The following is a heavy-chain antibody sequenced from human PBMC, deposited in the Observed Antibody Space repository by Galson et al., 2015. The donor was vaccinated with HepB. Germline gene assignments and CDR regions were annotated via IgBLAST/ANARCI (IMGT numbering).Heavy chain of an antibody. Sequence: QVQLQESGPGLVKPSQTLSLTCTVSGGSISSGGYYWSWIRQHPGKGLEWIGYIYYSGSTYYNPSLKSRVTISVDTSKNQFSLKLSSVTAADTAVYYCARDSLIAAAFGFDIWGQGTMVTVSS. J-gene: IGHJ3*02. V-gene: IGHV4-31*03. CDR2: IYYSGST. D-gene: IGHD6-13*01. CDR3: ARDSLIAAAFGFDI. CDR1: GGSISSGGYY.